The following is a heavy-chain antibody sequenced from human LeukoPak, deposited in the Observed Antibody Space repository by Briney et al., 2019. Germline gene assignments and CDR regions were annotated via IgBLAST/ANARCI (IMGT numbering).Heavy chain of an antibody. CDR1: GFTSSNYG. CDR2: ISYDGSNK. J-gene: IGHJ4*02. CDR3: AKDYRPHDFWSGLVDY. D-gene: IGHD3-3*01. Sequence: GGSLRLSCAASGFTSSNYGMHWVRQAPGKGLEWVTLISYDGSNKYYADSVKGRFTISRDNSKNTLYLQMNSLRAEDTAVYYCAKDYRPHDFWSGLVDYWGQGTLVTVSS. V-gene: IGHV3-30*18.